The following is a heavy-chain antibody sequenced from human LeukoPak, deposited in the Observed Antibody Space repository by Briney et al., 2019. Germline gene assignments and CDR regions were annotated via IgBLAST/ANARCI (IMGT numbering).Heavy chain of an antibody. V-gene: IGHV3-48*02. Sequence: GGSLRLSCAASGFTFSTCSMNWVRQAPGKGLEWISYISSSSSTIYYADSVKGRFTISRDNAKNSLYLQMDSLRDEDTAVYYCARGRYCSSASCYFDSWGQGTLVTVSS. CDR3: ARGRYCSSASCYFDS. CDR1: GFTFSTCS. CDR2: ISSSSSTI. J-gene: IGHJ4*02. D-gene: IGHD2-2*01.